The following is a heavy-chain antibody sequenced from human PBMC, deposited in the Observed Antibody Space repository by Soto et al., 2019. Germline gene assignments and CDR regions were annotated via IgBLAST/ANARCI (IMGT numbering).Heavy chain of an antibody. J-gene: IGHJ5*02. D-gene: IGHD2-15*01. CDR3: SSVVVAATFWFDP. CDR2: IIPIFGTA. CDR1: GGTFSSYA. V-gene: IGHV1-69*06. Sequence: QVQLVQSGAEVKKPGSSVKVSCKASGGTFSSYAISWVRQAPGQGLEWMGGIIPIFGTANYAQKFQGRVTITADKSTIKAYMELSSLRSEDTAVYFCSSVVVAATFWFDPWGQGTLVNVS.